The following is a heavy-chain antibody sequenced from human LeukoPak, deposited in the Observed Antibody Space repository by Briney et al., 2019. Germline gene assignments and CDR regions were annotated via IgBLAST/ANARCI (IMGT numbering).Heavy chain of an antibody. Sequence: GGSLRLSCAASGFTFSSYSMNWVRQAPGKGLEWVSSISSSSSYIYYADSVKGRFTISRDNAKNSLYLQMNSLRAEDTAVYYCARDRSRIAAAVIYFDYWGQGTLVTVSS. CDR2: ISSSSSYI. D-gene: IGHD6-13*01. CDR3: ARDRSRIAAAVIYFDY. J-gene: IGHJ4*02. V-gene: IGHV3-21*01. CDR1: GFTFSSYS.